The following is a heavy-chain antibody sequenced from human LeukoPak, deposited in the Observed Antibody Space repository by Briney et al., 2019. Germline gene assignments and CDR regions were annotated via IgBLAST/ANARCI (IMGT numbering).Heavy chain of an antibody. V-gene: IGHV3-7*01. CDR3: ARDFVYCSSTSCYGDAFDI. CDR2: INRDGSVI. J-gene: IGHJ3*02. D-gene: IGHD2-2*01. CDR1: GFLFSNYW. Sequence: GGSLRLSCAASGFLFSNYWMSWVRQAPGKGLEWVSNINRDGSVIHYMDSVKGRFTISRDNAKNSLYLQMNSLRAEDTAVYYCARDFVYCSSTSCYGDAFDIWGQGTMVTVSS.